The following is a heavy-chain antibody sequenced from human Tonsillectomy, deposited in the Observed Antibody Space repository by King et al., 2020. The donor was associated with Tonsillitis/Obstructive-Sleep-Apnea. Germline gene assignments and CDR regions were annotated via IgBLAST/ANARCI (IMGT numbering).Heavy chain of an antibody. V-gene: IGHV4-61*01. Sequence: VQLQESGPGLVKPSETLSLTCTVSGGSVNNDTYYWNWIRQPPGKGLEWIGYIYSSGSTNYNTSLKSRVTISVDTSKNQFSLKMSSVTAEDTAIYYCARGGKDCSRPSCSSWFDPWGQGALVTVSS. J-gene: IGHJ5*02. CDR1: GGSVNNDTYY. CDR3: ARGGKDCSRPSCSSWFDP. D-gene: IGHD2-2*01. CDR2: IYSSGST.